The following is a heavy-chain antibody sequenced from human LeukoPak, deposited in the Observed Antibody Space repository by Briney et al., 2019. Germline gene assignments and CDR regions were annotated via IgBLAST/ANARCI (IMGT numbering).Heavy chain of an antibody. CDR2: INHSGST. J-gene: IGHJ4*02. Sequence: KPSETLSLTCAVYGGSFSGYYWSWIRQPPGKGLEWIGEINHSGSTNYNPSLKSRVTISVDTSKNQFSLKLSSVTAADTAVYYCASRSYCSGGSCYSGLFDYWGQGTLVTVSS. CDR3: ASRSYCSGGSCYSGLFDY. V-gene: IGHV4-34*01. D-gene: IGHD2-15*01. CDR1: GGSFSGYY.